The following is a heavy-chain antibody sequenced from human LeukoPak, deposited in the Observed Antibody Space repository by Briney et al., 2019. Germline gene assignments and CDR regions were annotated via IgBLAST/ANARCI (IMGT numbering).Heavy chain of an antibody. J-gene: IGHJ5*02. CDR3: AREAAAGTNWFDP. D-gene: IGHD6-13*01. Sequence: HPGGSLRLSCAASGFTFSSYAMHWVRQAPGKGLEWVAVISYDGSNKYYADSVKGRFTIPRDNSKNTLYLQMNSLRAEDTAVYYCAREAAAGTNWFDPWGQGTLVTVSS. V-gene: IGHV3-30*04. CDR2: ISYDGSNK. CDR1: GFTFSSYA.